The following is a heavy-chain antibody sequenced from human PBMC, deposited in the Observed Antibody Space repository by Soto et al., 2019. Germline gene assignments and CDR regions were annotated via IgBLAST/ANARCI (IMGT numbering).Heavy chain of an antibody. CDR1: GYTFTGYY. J-gene: IGHJ4*02. V-gene: IGHV1-2*02. CDR3: ARREQWLENFDY. CDR2: INPNSGDT. D-gene: IGHD6-19*01. Sequence: QVQLVQSGAEVKKPGASVKVSCKTAGYTFTGYYIHWIRQAPGPGLEWMGWINPNSGDTNYSQDLQGRVTMTSDTSFTTAYVELARLRSDDTAVYYCARREQWLENFDYWGQGTLVTVSS.